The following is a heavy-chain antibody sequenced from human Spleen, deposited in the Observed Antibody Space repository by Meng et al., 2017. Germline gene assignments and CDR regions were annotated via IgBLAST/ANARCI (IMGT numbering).Heavy chain of an antibody. Sequence: SVKVSCKASGYTFTSYYMHWVRQAPGQGLEWMGIINPSGGSTSYAQKFQGRVTMTRDTSISTAYVELSGLTSDDTAVYYCARDEDISAAGYLFGDYWGHGTLVTVSS. CDR2: INPSGGST. J-gene: IGHJ4*01. V-gene: IGHV1-46*01. CDR3: ARDEDISAAGYLFGDY. CDR1: GYTFTSYY. D-gene: IGHD6-13*01.